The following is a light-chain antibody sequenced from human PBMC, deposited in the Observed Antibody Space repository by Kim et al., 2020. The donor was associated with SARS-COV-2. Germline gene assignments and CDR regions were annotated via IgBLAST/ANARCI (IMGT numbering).Light chain of an antibody. V-gene: IGKV1-5*03. CDR2: KAS. CDR1: QSIDRW. CDR3: QQYNNWPWT. Sequence: ASVGDRVIITCRASQSIDRWLAWYQQKPGEAPKLLIYKASTLQSGVPSRFIGGGSGTEFTLTITSLQPDDFGTYYCQQYNNWPWTFGQGTKVDIK. J-gene: IGKJ1*01.